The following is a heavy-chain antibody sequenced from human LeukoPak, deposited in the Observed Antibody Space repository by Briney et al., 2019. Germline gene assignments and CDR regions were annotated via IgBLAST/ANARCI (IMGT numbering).Heavy chain of an antibody. CDR2: IYSGGST. J-gene: IGHJ4*02. D-gene: IGHD5-24*01. V-gene: IGHV3-53*01. CDR1: GFTVSSNY. Sequence: PGGSLRLSCAASGFTVSSNYMSWVRQAPGKGLEWVSVIYSGGSTYYADSVKGQFTISRDNSKNTLYLQMNSLRAEDTAVYYCARVRDGYNDYYFDHWGQGTLVTVSS. CDR3: ARVRDGYNDYYFDH.